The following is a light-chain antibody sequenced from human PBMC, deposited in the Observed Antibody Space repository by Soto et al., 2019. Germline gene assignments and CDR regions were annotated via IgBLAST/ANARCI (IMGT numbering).Light chain of an antibody. CDR3: PPYGGSPRYT. CDR2: STS. V-gene: IGKV3-20*01. CDR1: QSVSSTY. J-gene: IGKJ2*01. Sequence: EIVLTQSPGTLSLSPGERATLSCRASQSVSSTYLAWYQQRPGQAPRLLIYSTSSRATGIPDRFSGSGSGTDFTLTISRLEPEDFAVYYCPPYGGSPRYTFGQGTKLEIK.